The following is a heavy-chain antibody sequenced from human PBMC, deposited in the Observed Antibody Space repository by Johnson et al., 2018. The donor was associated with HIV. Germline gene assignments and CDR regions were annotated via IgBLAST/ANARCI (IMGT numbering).Heavy chain of an antibody. CDR1: GFTVSSNY. V-gene: IGHV3-66*01. CDR2: IYRGGST. CDR3: ARDLVATMNQPASDAFDI. D-gene: IGHD5-12*01. Sequence: VQLVESGGGLVQPGGSLRLSCAASGFTVSSNYMSWVRQAPGKGLEWVSVIYRGGSTYYADSVKGRFTISRDNSKNTLYLQMNSLRADDTAVYYCARDLVATMNQPASDAFDIWGQGTMVTVSS. J-gene: IGHJ3*02.